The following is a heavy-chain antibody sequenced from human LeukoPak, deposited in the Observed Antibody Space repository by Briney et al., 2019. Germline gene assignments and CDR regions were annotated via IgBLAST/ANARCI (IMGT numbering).Heavy chain of an antibody. D-gene: IGHD6-19*01. CDR3: AKDVRGYSSGWYDAFDI. J-gene: IGHJ3*02. Sequence: GRSLRLSCAASGFTFSSYGMHGVRQAPGKGLEWVAVISYDGSNKYYADSVKGRFTISRDNYKNTLYLQMNSLRAEDTAVYYCAKDVRGYSSGWYDAFDIWSQGTMVTVSS. V-gene: IGHV3-30*18. CDR1: GFTFSSYG. CDR2: ISYDGSNK.